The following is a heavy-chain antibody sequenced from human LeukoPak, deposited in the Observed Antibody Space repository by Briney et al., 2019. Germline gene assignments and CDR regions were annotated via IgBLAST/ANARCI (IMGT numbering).Heavy chain of an antibody. D-gene: IGHD6-13*01. CDR2: ISAYNGNT. CDR3: ARTLVRYSSSRGY. V-gene: IGHV1-18*01. Sequence: ASVKLSCKASGYTFTSYGISWVRQAPGQGLEWMGWISAYNGNTNYAQKLQGRVTMTTDTSTSTAFMELSSLRSEDTAVYYCARTLVRYSSSRGYWGQGTLVTVSS. CDR1: GYTFTSYG. J-gene: IGHJ4*02.